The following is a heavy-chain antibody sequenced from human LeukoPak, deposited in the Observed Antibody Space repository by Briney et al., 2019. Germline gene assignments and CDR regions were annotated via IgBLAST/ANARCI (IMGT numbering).Heavy chain of an antibody. CDR3: ARGSPEVLY. V-gene: IGHV1-8*01. CDR1: GYTFTTYD. CDR2: MNPNTGST. J-gene: IGHJ4*02. Sequence: GASVTVSCKASGYTFTTYDINWVRQAPGQGREWMGWMNPNTGSTGYAQKFQGRVTMTPNTSISTVYMELSSLRSEDTAIYYCARGSPEVLYWGQGTLITVSS.